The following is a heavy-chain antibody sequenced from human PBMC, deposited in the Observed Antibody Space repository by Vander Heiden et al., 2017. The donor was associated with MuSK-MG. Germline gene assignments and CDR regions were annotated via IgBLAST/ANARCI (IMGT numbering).Heavy chain of an antibody. J-gene: IGHJ4*02. D-gene: IGHD1-1*01. Sequence: QMRLLQWGSGLLRPSETLSVTCDIYGEQFNYYYWTWIRQSPTRGLEWIGDGNYSGAVTHNPSLKSRTTISIDTHKGRVSWHMSSVTPADTAVYFCAGHRGDGNICDNWGPGTLVTVTS. CDR2: GNYSGAV. CDR3: AGHRGDGNICDN. V-gene: IGHV4-34*04. CDR1: GEQFNYYY.